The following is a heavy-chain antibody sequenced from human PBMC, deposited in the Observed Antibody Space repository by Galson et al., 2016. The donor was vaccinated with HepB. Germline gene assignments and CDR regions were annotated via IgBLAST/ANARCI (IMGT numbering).Heavy chain of an antibody. V-gene: IGHV4-39*01. CDR2: IYYSGST. Sequence: SETLSLTCTVSGGSISSGSYYWGWIRQPPGKGLEWIGSIYYSGSTYYNPSLKSRVTISVDTSKNQLSLKLSSVTAADTAVYYCARLELPFTSGFDYWGQGTLVTVSS. CDR3: ARLELPFTSGFDY. J-gene: IGHJ4*02. CDR1: GGSISSGSYY. D-gene: IGHD3-10*01.